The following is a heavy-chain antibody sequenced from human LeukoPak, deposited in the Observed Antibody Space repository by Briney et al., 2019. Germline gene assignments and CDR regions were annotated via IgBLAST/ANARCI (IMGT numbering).Heavy chain of an antibody. V-gene: IGHV1-8*01. CDR3: ARDLMASDFWSGYYPNNWFDP. CDR1: GYTFTSYD. Sequence: GASVKVSCKASGYTFTSYDINWVRQATGQGLEWMGWMNPNSGNTGYAQKFQGRVTMTRDTSISTAYMELSRLRSDDTAVYYCARDLMASDFWSGYYPNNWFDPWGQGTLVTVSS. J-gene: IGHJ5*02. CDR2: MNPNSGNT. D-gene: IGHD3-3*01.